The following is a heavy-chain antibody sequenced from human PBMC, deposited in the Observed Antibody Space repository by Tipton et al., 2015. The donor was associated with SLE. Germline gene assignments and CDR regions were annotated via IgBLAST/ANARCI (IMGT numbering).Heavy chain of an antibody. D-gene: IGHD2-15*01. CDR3: AGRIGGYYGMDV. CDR1: GFTFSSYD. Sequence: SLRLSCAASGFTFSSYDMHWVRQAPGKGLEWVAVILYDGSNKYYADSVKGRFTISRDNSKNTLYLQMNSLRAEDTAVYYCAGRIGGYYGMDVWGQGTTVTVSS. CDR2: ILYDGSNK. V-gene: IGHV3-30*04. J-gene: IGHJ6*02.